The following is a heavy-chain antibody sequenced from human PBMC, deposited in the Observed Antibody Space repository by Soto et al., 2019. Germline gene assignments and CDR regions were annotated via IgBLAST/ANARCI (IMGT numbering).Heavy chain of an antibody. D-gene: IGHD3-16*01. Sequence: GGSLRLSCAASGFTFSSYVMGWVRQAPGKGLEWVSAISGNGADTYYADSVKGRFTVSRDNSKNTLYLQINSLRADDTAVYYCAKRRGEGYFDYWGQGTLVTV. J-gene: IGHJ4*02. V-gene: IGHV3-23*01. CDR2: ISGNGADT. CDR1: GFTFSSYV. CDR3: AKRRGEGYFDY.